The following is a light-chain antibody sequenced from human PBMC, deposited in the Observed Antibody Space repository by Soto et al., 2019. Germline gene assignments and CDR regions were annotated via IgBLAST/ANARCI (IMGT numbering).Light chain of an antibody. CDR2: EGT. CDR1: SSDVGSDYL. Sequence: QSALTQPASVSGSPGQSITISCSGTSSDVGSDYLVSWYQQHPGTAPKLIIYEGTKRPSGVSDRFSGSRSGNTASLTVSGLQTEDEADYYCSSYGGFNNVLFGGGTKLTVL. J-gene: IGLJ2*01. CDR3: SSYGGFNNVL. V-gene: IGLV2-14*02.